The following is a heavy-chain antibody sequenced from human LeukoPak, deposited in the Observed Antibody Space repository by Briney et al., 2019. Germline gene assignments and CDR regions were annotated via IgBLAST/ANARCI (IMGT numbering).Heavy chain of an antibody. J-gene: IGHJ3*02. D-gene: IGHD6-19*01. V-gene: IGHV4-59*08. Sequence: SETLSLTCTVPGGSISSYYWSWIRQPPGKGLEWIGYIYYSGSTNYNPSLKSRATISVDTSKNQFSLKLSSVTAADTAVYYCARHSVDAFDIWGQGTMVTVSS. CDR3: ARHSVDAFDI. CDR1: GGSISSYY. CDR2: IYYSGST.